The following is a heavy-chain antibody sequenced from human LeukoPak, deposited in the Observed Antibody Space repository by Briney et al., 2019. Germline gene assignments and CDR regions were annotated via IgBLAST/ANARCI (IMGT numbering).Heavy chain of an antibody. D-gene: IGHD2-2*02. Sequence: GGSLRLSCAASGFTFSSYTMNWVRQAPGKGLEWVSSISSSSKIYYADSVKGRFTISRDNAKNSLYLQMNSLRAEDTAVYHCATGVCSTTSCYTKLHYFDPWGQGTLVTVSS. CDR3: ATGVCSTTSCYTKLHYFDP. CDR2: ISSSSKI. CDR1: GFTFSSYT. V-gene: IGHV3-21*01. J-gene: IGHJ5*02.